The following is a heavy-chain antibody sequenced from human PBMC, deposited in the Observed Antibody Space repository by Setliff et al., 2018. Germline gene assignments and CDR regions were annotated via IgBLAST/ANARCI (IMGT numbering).Heavy chain of an antibody. CDR3: ARGANPGEGYCSGGSCYTCAY. CDR2: INPNSGGT. CDR1: GYTFTGYY. D-gene: IGHD2-15*01. Sequence: ASVKVSCKASGYTFTGYYMHWVRQAPGQGLEGMGWINPNSGGTNYAQKFQGWVTMTRDTSISTAYMELSSLRSEDTAVYYCARGANPGEGYCSGGSCYTCAYWGQGTLVTVSS. J-gene: IGHJ4*02. V-gene: IGHV1-2*04.